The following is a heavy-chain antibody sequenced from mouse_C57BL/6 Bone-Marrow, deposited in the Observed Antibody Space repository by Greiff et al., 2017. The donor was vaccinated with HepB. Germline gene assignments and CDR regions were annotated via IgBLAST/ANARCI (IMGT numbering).Heavy chain of an antibody. Sequence: VQLQQSGGGLVQPGGSLKLSCAASGIDFSRYWMSWVRRAPGKGLEWIGEINPDSSTINYAPSLKDKFIISRDNAKNTLYLQMSKVRSEDTALYYCARPVSFPDWYFDVWGTGTTVTVSA. CDR3: ARPVSFPDWYFDV. CDR1: GIDFSRYW. J-gene: IGHJ1*03. CDR2: INPDSSTI. V-gene: IGHV4-1*01. D-gene: IGHD1-2*01.